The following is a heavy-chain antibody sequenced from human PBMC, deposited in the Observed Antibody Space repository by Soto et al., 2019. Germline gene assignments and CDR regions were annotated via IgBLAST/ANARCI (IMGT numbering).Heavy chain of an antibody. D-gene: IGHD6-19*01. Sequence: PSETLSLTCTVSGGSISSYYWSWIRQPPGKGLEWIGYIYYSGSTNYNPSLKSRVTISVDTSKNQFSLKLSSVTAADTAVYYCASYSSGWYYFDYWGQGTLVTVSS. J-gene: IGHJ4*02. CDR1: GGSISSYY. V-gene: IGHV4-59*01. CDR3: ASYSSGWYYFDY. CDR2: IYYSGST.